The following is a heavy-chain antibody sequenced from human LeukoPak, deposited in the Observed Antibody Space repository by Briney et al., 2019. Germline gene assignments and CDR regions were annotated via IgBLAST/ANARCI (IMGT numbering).Heavy chain of an antibody. CDR3: ASLLLVGATDPFDS. J-gene: IGHJ4*02. V-gene: IGHV4-39*01. Sequence: SETLSLTCSVSGVSIRSSTFYWGWIRQPPGRGLDWIGSFYYGGNTYYNPSLKSRVTISVDASKNQFSLQLTSVTAADTAVYYCASLLLVGATDPFDSWGQGTLVTVSS. CDR1: GVSIRSSTFY. CDR2: FYYGGNT. D-gene: IGHD1-26*01.